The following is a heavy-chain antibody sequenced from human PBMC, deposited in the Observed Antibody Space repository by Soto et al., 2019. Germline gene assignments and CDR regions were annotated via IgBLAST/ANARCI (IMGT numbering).Heavy chain of an antibody. CDR3: ARYIPGVRYYGMDV. D-gene: IGHD2-2*01. V-gene: IGHV3-23*01. CDR1: GFTLSSYA. J-gene: IGHJ6*02. CDR2: IGESGTPT. Sequence: EVQLLESGGGLVQPGGSLRLSCAASGFTLSSYAMKWVRQAPGKGLEWFSLIGESGTPTYYADSVKGRFTISRDNSGNTLFLEIYSLRAEDTSVYYCARYIPGVRYYGMDVWGQGTTVTVSS.